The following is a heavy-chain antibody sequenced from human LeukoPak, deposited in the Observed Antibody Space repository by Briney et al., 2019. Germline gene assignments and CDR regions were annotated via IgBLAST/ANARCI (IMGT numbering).Heavy chain of an antibody. J-gene: IGHJ4*02. Sequence: ASAKVSCKASGYTFTGYYMHWVRQAPGQGLEWIGWINPNSGGTNYAQKFQGRVTMTRDTSISTAYMELSRLRSDDTAVYYCARESGSGYSYGYGYWGQGTLVTVSS. CDR2: INPNSGGT. D-gene: IGHD5-18*01. CDR3: ARESGSGYSYGYGY. V-gene: IGHV1-2*02. CDR1: GYTFTGYY.